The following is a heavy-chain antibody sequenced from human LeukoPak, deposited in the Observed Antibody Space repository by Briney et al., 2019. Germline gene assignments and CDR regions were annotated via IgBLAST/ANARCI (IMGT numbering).Heavy chain of an antibody. D-gene: IGHD3-22*01. V-gene: IGHV1-69*04. CDR1: GGTFSSYA. CDR3: ARKGHYYDSSGPDY. Sequence: ASVKVSCKASGGTFSSYAISWVRQAPGQGLEWMGRIIPILGIANYAQKFQGRVTITADKSTSTAYMELSSLRSEDTAVYYCARKGHYYDSSGPDYWGQGTLVTVSS. J-gene: IGHJ4*02. CDR2: IIPILGIA.